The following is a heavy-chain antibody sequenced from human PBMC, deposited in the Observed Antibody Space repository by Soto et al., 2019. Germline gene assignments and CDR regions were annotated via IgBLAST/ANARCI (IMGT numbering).Heavy chain of an antibody. D-gene: IGHD3-3*01. V-gene: IGHV3-15*01. CDR1: GFTFSSYA. J-gene: IGHJ6*02. CDR3: TTQSETIFGVVTHYGMDV. CDR2: IKSKSEGGTT. Sequence: PGGSLRLSCAAPGFTFSSYAMSWVRQAPGKGLEWVGRIKSKSEGGTTDYAAPVKGRFTISRDDSKNTMYLQMNSLKTEDTAVYHCTTQSETIFGVVTHYGMDVWGQGTTVTVSS.